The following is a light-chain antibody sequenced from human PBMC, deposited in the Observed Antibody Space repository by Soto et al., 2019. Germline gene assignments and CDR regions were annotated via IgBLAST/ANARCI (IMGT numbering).Light chain of an antibody. Sequence: DIHLTQSPSFLSASVGDRVTITCRPSQAVPNNMAWYQQKPGKPPKLLIYEESTLHSRVSSRFSGRKSGTQFTLTIDSLQPEDFATYYCQQVKTYPRTFGGGTKVEIK. CDR2: EES. CDR1: QAVPNN. CDR3: QQVKTYPRT. V-gene: IGKV1-9*01. J-gene: IGKJ4*01.